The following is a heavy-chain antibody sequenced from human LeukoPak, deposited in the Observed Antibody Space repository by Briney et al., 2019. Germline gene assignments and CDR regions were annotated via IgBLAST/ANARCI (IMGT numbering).Heavy chain of an antibody. CDR1: GYTFIHYY. Sequence: GASVKVSCKASGYTFIHYYMHWVRQAPGQGLEWMGMINPSGGTTSYAQKFQGRVTMTRDMSTGTVYMELSSLRSEDTAVYYCARCYYDSSGYYPRYYYYGMDVWGQGTTVTVSS. CDR2: INPSGGTT. J-gene: IGHJ6*02. CDR3: ARCYYDSSGYYPRYYYYGMDV. V-gene: IGHV1-46*01. D-gene: IGHD3-22*01.